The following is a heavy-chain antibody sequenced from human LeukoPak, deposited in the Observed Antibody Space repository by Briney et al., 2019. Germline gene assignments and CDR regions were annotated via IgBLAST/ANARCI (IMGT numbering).Heavy chain of an antibody. D-gene: IGHD6-13*01. Sequence: PSETLSLTCTVSGGSISSYYWSWIRQPAGKGLEWIGRIYTSGSTNYNPSLKSRVTMSVDTSKNQFSLKLSSVTAADTAVYYCAKDREKSYSSSWYYFDYWGQGTLVTVSS. CDR2: IYTSGST. CDR1: GGSISSYY. V-gene: IGHV4-4*07. CDR3: AKDREKSYSSSWYYFDY. J-gene: IGHJ4*02.